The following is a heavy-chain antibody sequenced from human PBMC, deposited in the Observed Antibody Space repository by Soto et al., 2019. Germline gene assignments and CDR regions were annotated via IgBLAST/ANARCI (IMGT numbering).Heavy chain of an antibody. Sequence: ASVKVSCKASGYTFTSYYMHWVRQAPGQGLEWMGIINPSGGSTSYAQKFQGRVTMTRDTSTSTAYMELRSLRSDDTAVYYCARDPYDCSSTSCYVEWFDPWGQGTLVTVSS. CDR2: INPSGGST. CDR1: GYTFTSYY. CDR3: ARDPYDCSSTSCYVEWFDP. V-gene: IGHV1-46*01. D-gene: IGHD2-2*01. J-gene: IGHJ5*02.